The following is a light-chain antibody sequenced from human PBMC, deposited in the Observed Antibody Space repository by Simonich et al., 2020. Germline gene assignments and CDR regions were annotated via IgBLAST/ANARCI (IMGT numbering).Light chain of an antibody. Sequence: DIVMTQSPDSLAVSLGERATIKCKSSQSVLYSSNNKNYLAGYQQKPGQPPNLLIYWASTRKSGVPDRFRGRGSGTDFTLTISSLQAEDVAVYYCQQYYSTPTFGQGTKVEIK. CDR3: QQYYSTPT. V-gene: IGKV4-1*01. CDR1: QSVLYSSNNKNY. J-gene: IGKJ1*01. CDR2: WAS.